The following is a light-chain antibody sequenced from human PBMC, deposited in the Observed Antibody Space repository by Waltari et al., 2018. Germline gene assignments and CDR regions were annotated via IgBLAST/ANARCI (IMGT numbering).Light chain of an antibody. CDR1: QSVSSN. J-gene: IGKJ1*01. CDR3: QQYNNWPSWT. CDR2: GAS. Sequence: EIVMTQSPATLSVSPGERATLPCRASQSVSSNLAWYQQKPGQAPRLLIYGASTRATGIPARFSGSGSGTEFTLTISSLQSEDFAVYYCQQYNNWPSWTFGQGTKVEIK. V-gene: IGKV3-15*01.